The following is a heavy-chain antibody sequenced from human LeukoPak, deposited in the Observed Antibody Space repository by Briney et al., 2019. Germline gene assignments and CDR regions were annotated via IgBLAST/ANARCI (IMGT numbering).Heavy chain of an antibody. CDR3: ARGHYYDSSGDY. V-gene: IGHV4-59*11. Sequence: PSETLSLTCTVSGVSISSQYWSWIRQPPGKGLEWIGYLYNTGGTNYNPSLKSRVTISVDTSKNQFSLNLSSVTAADTAVYYCARGHYYDSSGDYWGQGTLVTVSS. J-gene: IGHJ4*02. D-gene: IGHD3-22*01. CDR2: LYNTGGT. CDR1: GVSISSQY.